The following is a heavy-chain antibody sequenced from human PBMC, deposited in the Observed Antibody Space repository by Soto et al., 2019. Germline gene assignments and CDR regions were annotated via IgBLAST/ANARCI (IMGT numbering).Heavy chain of an antibody. V-gene: IGHV3-30*03. Sequence: GGSLRLSCAASGFTFSNYYMSWIRQAPGKGLEWVSVISYDGSNKYYADSVKGRFTISRDNSKNTLYLQMNSLRTEDTAVYYCARPLWRDDYNWGYFDLWGRGTLVTAPQ. CDR1: GFTFSNYY. CDR3: ARPLWRDDYNWGYFDL. J-gene: IGHJ2*01. CDR2: ISYDGSNK. D-gene: IGHD4-4*01.